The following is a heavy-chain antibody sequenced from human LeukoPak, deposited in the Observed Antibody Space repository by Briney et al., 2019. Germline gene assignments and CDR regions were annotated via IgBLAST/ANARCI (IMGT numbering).Heavy chain of an antibody. V-gene: IGHV3-23*01. D-gene: IGHD1-26*01. CDR3: AKDYSGSYYGLFDP. CDR2: ISGSGGST. CDR1: GFTFDDYA. J-gene: IGHJ5*02. Sequence: PGGSLRLSCTASGFTFDDYAMHWVRQAPGKGLEWVSAISGSGGSTYYADSVKGRFTISRDNSKNTLYLQMNSLRAEDTAVYYCAKDYSGSYYGLFDPWGQGTLVTVSS.